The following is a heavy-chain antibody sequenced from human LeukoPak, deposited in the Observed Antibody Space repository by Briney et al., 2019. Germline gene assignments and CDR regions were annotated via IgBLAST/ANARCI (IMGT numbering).Heavy chain of an antibody. Sequence: GASVKVSCKXSGYTLTADYLHWVRQAPGQGLEWMGRINPNSGGTTYSQKFQGRVTMTRDTSIGTAYMELSSLRSDDTAVYYCARPYYESSGLYVDAFDIWGQGTMVTVSS. CDR3: ARPYYESSGLYVDAFDI. D-gene: IGHD3-22*01. CDR2: INPNSGGT. V-gene: IGHV1-2*06. J-gene: IGHJ3*02. CDR1: GYTLTADY.